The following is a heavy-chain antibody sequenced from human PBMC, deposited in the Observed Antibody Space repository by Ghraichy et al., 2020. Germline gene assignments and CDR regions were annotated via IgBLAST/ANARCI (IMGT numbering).Heavy chain of an antibody. D-gene: IGHD2-8*01. CDR1: GFTFSSHS. J-gene: IGHJ4*02. Sequence: GESLNISCAASGFTFSSHSMNWVRQAPGKGLEWVSHLSSSSSIIYYADSVKGRFTISRDNANNSLYLQMNSLRDEDTAVYYCVRAPLISTKYYFDYWGQGTVVTVSS. CDR2: LSSSSSII. V-gene: IGHV3-48*02. CDR3: VRAPLISTKYYFDY.